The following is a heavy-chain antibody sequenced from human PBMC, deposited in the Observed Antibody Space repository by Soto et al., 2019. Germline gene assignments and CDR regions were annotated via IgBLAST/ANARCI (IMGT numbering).Heavy chain of an antibody. Sequence: PSETLSITCAVSGDSISSDPWSWIRQPPGKGLEWIGNIYHNGSTNYNPSLKSRVTISVDRSKNQFSLKLSSVTAADTAVYYCAGSGYYHNSGMDVWGQGTTVTVSS. CDR3: AGSGYYHNSGMDV. CDR1: GDSISSDP. D-gene: IGHD3-22*01. CDR2: IYHNGST. V-gene: IGHV4-59*12. J-gene: IGHJ6*02.